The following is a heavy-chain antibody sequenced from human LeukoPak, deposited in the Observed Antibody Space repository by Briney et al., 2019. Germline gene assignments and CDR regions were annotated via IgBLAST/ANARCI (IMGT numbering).Heavy chain of an antibody. CDR1: GGSISSYY. J-gene: IGHJ4*02. CDR2: IYYSGST. D-gene: IGHD6-19*01. V-gene: IGHV4-59*08. CDR3: ARRSKYSSGWYGPYFDY. Sequence: KSSETLSLTCTVSGGSISSYYWSWIRQPPGKGLEWIGYIYYSGSTNYNPSLKSRVTISVDTSKNQFSLKLSSVTAADTAVYYCARRSKYSSGWYGPYFDYWGQGTLVTVSS.